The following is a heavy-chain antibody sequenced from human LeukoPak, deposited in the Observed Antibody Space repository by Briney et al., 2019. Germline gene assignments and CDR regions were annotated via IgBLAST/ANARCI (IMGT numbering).Heavy chain of an antibody. CDR1: GYIFTSYW. Sequence: GASLKISCQGSGYIFTSYWIGWVRQVPGKGLEGMGIIYPGDSDTRYGPSFQRQVTISADTSISSAYLQWTILKASNTAMYYCARLYYGSGRYKYWFDPWGQGTLVTVSS. J-gene: IGHJ5*02. CDR3: ARLYYGSGRYKYWFDP. D-gene: IGHD3-10*01. V-gene: IGHV5-51*01. CDR2: IYPGDSDT.